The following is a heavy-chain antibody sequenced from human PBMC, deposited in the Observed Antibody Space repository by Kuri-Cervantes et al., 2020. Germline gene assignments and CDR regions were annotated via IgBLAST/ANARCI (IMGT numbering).Heavy chain of an antibody. J-gene: IGHJ6*03. CDR2: INWKGGST. D-gene: IGHD1-1*01. CDR3: ARTLGTDYYYYYMDV. CDR1: GFTFSSYW. V-gene: IGHV3-20*04. Sequence: GESLKISCAASGFTFSSYWMHWVRQAPGKGLEWVSGINWKGGSTGYVDSVKGRFTISRDNAKNSLYLQMNSLRAEDTALYYCARTLGTDYYYYYMDVWGKGTTVTVSS.